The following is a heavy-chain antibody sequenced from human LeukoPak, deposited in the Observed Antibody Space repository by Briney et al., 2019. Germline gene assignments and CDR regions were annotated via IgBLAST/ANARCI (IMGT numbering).Heavy chain of an antibody. CDR2: MKKDGSEK. CDR3: ASPTISRSLDY. Sequence: GGSLRLSCAASGFTFSSYWMSWVRQAPGKGLEWVANMKKDGSEKYYVDSVKGRFTISRDNAKNSLYLQMNSLRAEDTAVYYCASPTISRSLDYWGQGTLVTVSS. CDR1: GFTFSSYW. D-gene: IGHD1-26*01. J-gene: IGHJ4*02. V-gene: IGHV3-7*01.